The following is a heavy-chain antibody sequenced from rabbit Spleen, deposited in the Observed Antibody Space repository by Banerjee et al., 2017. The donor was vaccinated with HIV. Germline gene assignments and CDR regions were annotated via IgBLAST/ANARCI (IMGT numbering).Heavy chain of an antibody. CDR3: ARYNHNYGVALDL. D-gene: IGHD6-1*01. V-gene: IGHV1S45*01. CDR1: GCSLSNYG. CDR2: IIPGYGST. J-gene: IGHJ4*01. Sequence: QEQLEESGGDLVKPEGSLTLTGTASGCSLSNYGICWGRQAPGMGLEWVGCIIPGYGSTGYGSWAKGRFTISKTSSTTVTLQMTSLTVADTATYFCARYNHNYGVALDLWGQGTLVTVS.